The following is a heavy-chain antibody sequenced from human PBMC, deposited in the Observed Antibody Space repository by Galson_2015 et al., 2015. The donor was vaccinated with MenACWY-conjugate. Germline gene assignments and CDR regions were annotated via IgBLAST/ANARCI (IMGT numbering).Heavy chain of an antibody. D-gene: IGHD5-18*01. V-gene: IGHV3-48*03. Sequence: SLRLSCAASGFTFTGYEFNWVRLAPGKGLEWLSYISKSGSPIYYADSVKGRFTISRDNMKKSLFLEMNSLRAGDTGVYYCARVGTWIHQYFYYMDVWGKGTTVTVSS. CDR1: GFTFTGYE. CDR3: ARVGTWIHQYFYYMDV. J-gene: IGHJ6*03. CDR2: ISKSGSPI.